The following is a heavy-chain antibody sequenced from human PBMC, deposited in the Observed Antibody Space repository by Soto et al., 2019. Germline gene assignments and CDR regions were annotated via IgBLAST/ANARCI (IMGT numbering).Heavy chain of an antibody. D-gene: IGHD3-22*01. J-gene: IGHJ4*01. CDR3: AKDQAVVVIIPQYYFDY. CDR1: GFTFSSYA. CDR2: ISGSGGNT. V-gene: IGHV3-23*01. Sequence: GGSLRLSCAASGFTFSSYAMSWVRQAPGKGLEWVSAISGSGGNTYYADSVKGRFTISRDNSKNTLYLQMNSLRAEDTAVYYCAKDQAVVVIIPQYYFDYWGQGTLVTVSS.